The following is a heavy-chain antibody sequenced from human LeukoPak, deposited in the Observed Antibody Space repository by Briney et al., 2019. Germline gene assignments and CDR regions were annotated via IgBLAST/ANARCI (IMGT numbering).Heavy chain of an antibody. CDR3: AKGIELWLTYFDH. D-gene: IGHD5-18*01. CDR1: GFTFSSYS. J-gene: IGHJ4*02. V-gene: IGHV3-48*01. CDR2: ISSSSGTI. Sequence: GGSLRLSCAASGFTFSSYSMNWVRQAPGKGLEWVSVISSSSGTIHYADSVKGRFTISRDNSKNTLSLQMNSLRAEDTAVYYCAKGIELWLTYFDHWGQGTLVTASS.